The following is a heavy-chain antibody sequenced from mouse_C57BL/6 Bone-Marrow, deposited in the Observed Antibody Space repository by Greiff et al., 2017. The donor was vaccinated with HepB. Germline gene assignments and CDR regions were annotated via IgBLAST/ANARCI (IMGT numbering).Heavy chain of an antibody. CDR1: GFSLSTSGMG. CDR2: IYWDDDK. J-gene: IGHJ1*03. CDR3: ARREGLAYWYFDV. D-gene: IGHD3-3*01. V-gene: IGHV8-12*01. Sequence: QVTLKECGPGILQSSQTLSLTCSFSGFSLSTSGMGVSWIRQPSGKGLEWLAHIYWDDDKRYNPSLKSRLTISKDTSRNQVFLKITSVDTADTATYYCARREGLAYWYFDVWGTGTTVTVSS.